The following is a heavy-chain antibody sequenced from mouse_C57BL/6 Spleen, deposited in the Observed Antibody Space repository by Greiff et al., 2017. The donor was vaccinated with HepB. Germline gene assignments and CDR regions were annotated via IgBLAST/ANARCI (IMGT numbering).Heavy chain of an antibody. J-gene: IGHJ3*01. CDR2: INPYNGGT. D-gene: IGHD1-1*01. CDR3: AIYGSSAWFAY. CDR1: GYTFTDYY. V-gene: IGHV1-19*01. Sequence: EVQLVESGPVLVKPGASVKMSCKASGYTFTDYYMNWVKQSHGKSLEWIGVINPYNGGTSYNQKFKGKATLTVDKSSSTAYMELNSLTSEDSAVYYCAIYGSSAWFAYWGQGTLVTVSA.